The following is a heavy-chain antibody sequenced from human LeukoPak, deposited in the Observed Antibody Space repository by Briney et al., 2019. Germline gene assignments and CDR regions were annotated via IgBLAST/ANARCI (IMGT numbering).Heavy chain of an antibody. CDR2: IYPGDSDT. Sequence: GESLKISCKGSGYSFTSYWIGWVHQMPRKGLEWMGIIYPGDSDTRYSPSFQGQVTISADKSISTAYLQWSSLKASDTAMYYCARSHTAMVYPYWGQGTLVTVSS. CDR3: ARSHTAMVYPY. V-gene: IGHV5-51*07. D-gene: IGHD5-18*01. J-gene: IGHJ4*02. CDR1: GYSFTSYW.